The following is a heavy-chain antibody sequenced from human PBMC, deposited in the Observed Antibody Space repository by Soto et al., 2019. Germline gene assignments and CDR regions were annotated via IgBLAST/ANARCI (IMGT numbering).Heavy chain of an antibody. CDR2: INPNSGGT. CDR3: AREVSAYYYGSGRYSWFDP. V-gene: IGHV1-2*04. D-gene: IGHD3-10*01. J-gene: IGHJ5*02. Sequence: QVQLVQSGAEVKKPGASVKVSCKASGYTFTGYYMHWVRQAPGQGLEWMGWINPNSGGTNYAQKFQGWVTMTRDTSISTAYMELSRLRSDDTAVYYCAREVSAYYYGSGRYSWFDPWGQGTLVTVSS. CDR1: GYTFTGYY.